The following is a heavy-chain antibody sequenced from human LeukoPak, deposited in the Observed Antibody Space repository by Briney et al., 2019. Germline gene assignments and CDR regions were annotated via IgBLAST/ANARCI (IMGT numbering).Heavy chain of an antibody. CDR3: GRSGIVTTAVPF. J-gene: IGHJ4*02. D-gene: IGHD1-26*01. Sequence: GGSLRLSCAASGFNFSSYWMSWVRQAPGKGLEWVANIKEDGSEKNYVDSVKGRFTISRDNAKNSLYLQMNTLRAEDTAVYYCGRSGIVTTAVPFWGQGTLVTVSS. V-gene: IGHV3-7*01. CDR2: IKEDGSEK. CDR1: GFNFSSYW.